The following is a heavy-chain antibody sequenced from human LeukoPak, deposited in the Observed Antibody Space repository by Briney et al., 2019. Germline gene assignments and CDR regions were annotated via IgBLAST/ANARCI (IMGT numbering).Heavy chain of an antibody. J-gene: IGHJ4*02. Sequence: GGSLRLSCAAYGFTFSSYGMHWVRQAPGKGLEWVAFIRYDGNNKYYADSVKGRFTISRDNSKNTLYLQMNSLGAEDTAVYYCAAQGSSWYNFDYWGQGTLVTVSS. CDR2: IRYDGNNK. CDR1: GFTFSSYG. V-gene: IGHV3-30*02. D-gene: IGHD6-13*01. CDR3: AAQGSSWYNFDY.